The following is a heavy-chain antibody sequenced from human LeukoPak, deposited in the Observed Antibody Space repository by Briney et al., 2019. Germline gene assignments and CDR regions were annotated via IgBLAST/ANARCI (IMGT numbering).Heavy chain of an antibody. CDR2: IYPGDSDT. V-gene: IGHV5-51*01. Sequence: GESLKISCEGSGYSFASYWIGWVRQMPGKGLEWMGIIYPGDSDTRYSPSFQGQVTISADKSIATAYLQWSSLKASDTAMYYCARGLPPRDYYYGMDVWGQGTTVTVSS. J-gene: IGHJ6*02. CDR3: ARGLPPRDYYYGMDV. CDR1: GYSFASYW.